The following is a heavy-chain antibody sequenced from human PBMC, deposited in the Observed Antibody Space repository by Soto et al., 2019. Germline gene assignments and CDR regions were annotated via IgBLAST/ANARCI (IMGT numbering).Heavy chain of an antibody. CDR2: IWYDGSNK. Sequence: QVQLVESGGGVVQPGRSLRLSCAASGFTFSSYGMHWVRQAPGKGLEWVAVIWYDGSNKYYADSVKGRFTISRDNSKNTLYLQTNSLRAEDTAVYYCARDYGSGWDNDAFDIWGQGTMVTVSS. V-gene: IGHV3-33*01. J-gene: IGHJ3*02. D-gene: IGHD6-19*01. CDR1: GFTFSSYG. CDR3: ARDYGSGWDNDAFDI.